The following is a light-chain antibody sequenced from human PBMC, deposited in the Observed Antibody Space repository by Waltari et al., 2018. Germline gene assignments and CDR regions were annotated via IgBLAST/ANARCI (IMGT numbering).Light chain of an antibody. V-gene: IGKV1-33*01. Sequence: DIQMTQSPSSLSVFLGDRVTITCEASQDISNYLNWYQQKAGKVPKLLISDASTLETGVPSRLSGTGSGTLFTLTISRLQPEDIGTYYCQQYDTPPYSFGQGTKVEMK. J-gene: IGKJ2*03. CDR2: DAS. CDR3: QQYDTPPYS. CDR1: QDISNY.